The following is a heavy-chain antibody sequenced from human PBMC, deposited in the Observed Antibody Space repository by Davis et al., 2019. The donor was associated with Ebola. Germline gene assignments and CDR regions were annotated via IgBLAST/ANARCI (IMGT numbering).Heavy chain of an antibody. V-gene: IGHV4-59*01. CDR3: ARGSSGWYGNWFDP. CDR1: GGSISNYY. D-gene: IGHD6-19*01. J-gene: IGHJ5*02. Sequence: SETLSLTCTVSGGSISNYYWSWIRQSPGKGLEYIGYIYYSGSTNYNPSLKSRVTISVDTSKNQFSLKLSSVTAADTAVYYCARGSSGWYGNWFDPWGQGTLVTVSS. CDR2: IYYSGST.